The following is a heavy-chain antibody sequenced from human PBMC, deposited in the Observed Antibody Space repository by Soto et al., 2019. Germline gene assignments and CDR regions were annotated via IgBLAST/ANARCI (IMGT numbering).Heavy chain of an antibody. CDR1: GGTFSSYA. D-gene: IGHD3-22*01. CDR3: ARGFDSSGYYRYYFDY. CDR2: IIPIFGTA. V-gene: IGHV1-69*01. J-gene: IGHJ4*02. Sequence: VKVSCKASGGTFSSYAISWVRQAPGQGLEWMGGIIPIFGTANYAQKFQGRVTITADESTSTAYMELSSLRSEDTAVYYCARGFDSSGYYRYYFDYWGQGTLVTVSS.